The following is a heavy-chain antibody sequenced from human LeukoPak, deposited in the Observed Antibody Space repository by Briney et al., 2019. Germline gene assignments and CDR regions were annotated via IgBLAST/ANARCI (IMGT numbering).Heavy chain of an antibody. Sequence: ASVKVSCKASGYTFTSYYMHWVRQAPGQGLEWMGIINPSGGSTSYAQKFQGRVTMTRDTSTSTAYMELSSLRSEDTAVYYCARVQDRDIVATIPYYYYYGMDVWGQGTTVTVSS. CDR3: ARVQDRDIVATIPYYYYYGMDV. J-gene: IGHJ6*02. CDR1: GYTFTSYY. V-gene: IGHV1-46*01. D-gene: IGHD5-12*01. CDR2: INPSGGST.